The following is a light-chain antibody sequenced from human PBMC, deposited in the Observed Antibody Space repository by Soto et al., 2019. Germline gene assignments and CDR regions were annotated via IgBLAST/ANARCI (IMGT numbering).Light chain of an antibody. Sequence: DVVMTQSPLSLPVTLGQPASISCRSSQSLVSSDGNTYLNWFQQRPGQSPRRLIYKVSNRDSGVPDRFSGSGSGTAFTLKISRVEAEDVGVYYCMQGTHWPPWTYGQGTKVEIK. V-gene: IGKV2-30*01. CDR3: MQGTHWPPWT. CDR1: QSLVSSDGNTY. J-gene: IGKJ1*01. CDR2: KVS.